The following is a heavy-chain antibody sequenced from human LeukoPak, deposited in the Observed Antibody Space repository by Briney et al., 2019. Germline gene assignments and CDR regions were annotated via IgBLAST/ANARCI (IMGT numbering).Heavy chain of an antibody. CDR3: AKDDGSSSRGYYFDY. Sequence: GGSLRLSCAASGFTFSDYYMSWIRQAPGKGLEWVSAISGSGHSTYYADSVRGRFTISRDNSKNTLYLQMSSLRAEDTAVYYCAKDDGSSSRGYYFDYWGQGTLVTVSS. V-gene: IGHV3-23*01. CDR2: ISGSGHST. CDR1: GFTFSDYY. D-gene: IGHD6-6*01. J-gene: IGHJ4*02.